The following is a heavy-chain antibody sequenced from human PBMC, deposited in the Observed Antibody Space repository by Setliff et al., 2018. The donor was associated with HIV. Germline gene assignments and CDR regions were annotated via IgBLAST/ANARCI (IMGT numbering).Heavy chain of an antibody. CDR1: DSGTYY. V-gene: IGHV4-61*02. CDR2: VSSIGDT. CDR3: AQLGMVDDFDY. Sequence: PSETLSLTCTVSDSGTYYWSWIRQPAGKGLEWIGRVSSIGDTNYNPSLKSRVTISVDTSKNQFSLKLSSVTAADAAVYYCAQLGMVDDFDYWGQGTLVTVSS. D-gene: IGHD1-1*01. J-gene: IGHJ4*02.